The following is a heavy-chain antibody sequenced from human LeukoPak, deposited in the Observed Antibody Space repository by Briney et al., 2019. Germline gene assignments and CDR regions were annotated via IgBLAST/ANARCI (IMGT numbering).Heavy chain of an antibody. Sequence: ASVKVSCKASGYAFTGYYMHWVRQAPGQGLEWMGWINPNSGGTNYAQKFQGRVTMTRDTSISTAYMELSRLRSDDTAVYYCTRGSTMVRGVTKAAWFDPWGQGTLVTVSS. CDR1: GYAFTGYY. CDR2: INPNSGGT. J-gene: IGHJ5*02. V-gene: IGHV1-2*02. CDR3: TRGSTMVRGVTKAAWFDP. D-gene: IGHD3-10*01.